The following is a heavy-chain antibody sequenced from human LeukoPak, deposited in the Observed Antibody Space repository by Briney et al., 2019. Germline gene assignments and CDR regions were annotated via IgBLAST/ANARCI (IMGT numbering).Heavy chain of an antibody. V-gene: IGHV3-7*01. J-gene: IGHJ4*02. CDR1: GFTFSGHF. D-gene: IGHD3-10*01. Sequence: GGSLRLSCAASGFTFSGHFMSWVRQAPGKGLEWVANINQDGSEKYYVESVKGRFTISRDNARDSLYLQMNSLRAEDTAVYYCARAEYYYCSGTTLGVDWGQGTLVTVSS. CDR2: INQDGSEK. CDR3: ARAEYYYCSGTTLGVD.